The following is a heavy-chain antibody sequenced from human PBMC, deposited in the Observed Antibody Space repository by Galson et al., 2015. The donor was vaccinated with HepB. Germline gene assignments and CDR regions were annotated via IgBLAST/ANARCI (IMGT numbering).Heavy chain of an antibody. CDR1: GLTFTSNY. Sequence: SVTVSCKASGLTFTSNYIHWVRQAPGQGLEWMGILNPNGGSTTYAPKFRGRVTMTSDASSSTFYMELSSLRLDDTAIYYCARDVVDWYFDLWGRGTLVTVSS. V-gene: IGHV1-46*01. D-gene: IGHD2-21*01. CDR3: ARDVVDWYFDL. CDR2: LNPNGGST. J-gene: IGHJ2*01.